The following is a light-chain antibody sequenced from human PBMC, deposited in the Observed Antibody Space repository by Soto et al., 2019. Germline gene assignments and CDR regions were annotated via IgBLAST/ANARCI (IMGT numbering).Light chain of an antibody. V-gene: IGKV3-15*01. CDR2: GAS. Sequence: EIVMTQSPATLSVSPGERATLSCRASQSVSSNLAWYQQKPGQAPRLLMYGASTRATGIPDRFSGSGSGTEFTLTISSLQSEDFAVYYCQQRNNWPPWTFGQGTNVEIK. J-gene: IGKJ1*01. CDR1: QSVSSN. CDR3: QQRNNWPPWT.